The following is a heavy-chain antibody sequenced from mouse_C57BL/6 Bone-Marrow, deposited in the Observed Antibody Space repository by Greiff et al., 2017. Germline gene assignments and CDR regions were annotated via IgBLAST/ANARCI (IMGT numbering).Heavy chain of an antibody. J-gene: IGHJ3*01. CDR2: IDPGNGDT. Sequence: EVQLQQSGAELVRPGASVKLSCTASGFNIKDDYMHWVKQRPEQGLEWIGWIDPGNGDTEYASKFQGKATITADTSSNTAYLQHSSLTSEDTAVYYCTTFDCCGSPAWFAYWGQGTLVTVAA. CDR3: TTFDCCGSPAWFAY. D-gene: IGHD1-1*01. V-gene: IGHV14-4*01. CDR1: GFNIKDDY.